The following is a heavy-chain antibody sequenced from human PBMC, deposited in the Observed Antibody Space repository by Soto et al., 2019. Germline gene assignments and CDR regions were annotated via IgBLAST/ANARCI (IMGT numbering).Heavy chain of an antibody. CDR3: ARICHRDFDY. D-gene: IGHD3-10*01. V-gene: IGHV1-3*05. Sequence: QVQLMQSGAEEKKPGASVRVTCKASGYTFTTYVIHWVRQAPGQGLEWLGWINAGNGNTRYSQKFQGRVAITRDTSATTAYMELSSLTSEDTAVYYCARICHRDFDYWGQGTLVIVSS. CDR2: INAGNGNT. J-gene: IGHJ4*02. CDR1: GYTFTTYV.